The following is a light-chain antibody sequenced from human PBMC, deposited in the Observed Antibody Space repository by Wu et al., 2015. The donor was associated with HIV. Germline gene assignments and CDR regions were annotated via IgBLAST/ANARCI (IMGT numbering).Light chain of an antibody. CDR1: QSVSNN. V-gene: IGKV3-15*01. Sequence: EIVLTQSPGTLSLSPGERATLSCRASQSVSNNYLAWYQQKPGQAPWLLIYGASTRATGIPARFSGSGSGTEFALTISSLQSEDFAVYYCQQYNNWPRTFGQGTKVEIK. CDR3: QQYNNWPRT. CDR2: GAS. J-gene: IGKJ1*01.